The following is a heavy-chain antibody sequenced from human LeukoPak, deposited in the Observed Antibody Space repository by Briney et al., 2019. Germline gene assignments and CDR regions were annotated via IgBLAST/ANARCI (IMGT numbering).Heavy chain of an antibody. D-gene: IGHD2-21*01. CDR2: ILPILGSA. Sequence: GASVKVSCKASGGSFSSSTLSWVRQAPGQGPEWMGGILPILGSATYAQKFQGRVTITTDESTNTAYMELRSLRSDDTAVFYCATGVRAIPIYYWGQGTLVAVPS. V-gene: IGHV1-69*16. CDR1: GGSFSSST. J-gene: IGHJ4*02. CDR3: ATGVRAIPIYY.